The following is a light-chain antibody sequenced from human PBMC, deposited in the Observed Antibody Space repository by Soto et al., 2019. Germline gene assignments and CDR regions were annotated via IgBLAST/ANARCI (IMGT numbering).Light chain of an antibody. CDR1: SSDVGGYNY. J-gene: IGLJ3*02. Sequence: QSALTQPASVSGSPGQSITISCTGTSSDVGGYNYVSWYQQHPGKAPKLMIYEVSHRPSGVSNRFSGSKSANTASLTISGLQAEDEADNYCSSYTSSSTQVFGGGTKLTVL. CDR2: EVS. CDR3: SSYTSSSTQV. V-gene: IGLV2-14*01.